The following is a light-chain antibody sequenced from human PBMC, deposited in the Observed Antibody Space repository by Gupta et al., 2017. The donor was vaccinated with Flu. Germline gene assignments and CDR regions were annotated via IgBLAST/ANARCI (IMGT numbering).Light chain of an antibody. CDR3: QSYDDNNHVV. V-gene: IGLV6-57*01. CDR1: SGSIASYY. Sequence: NFLLFQPHSLSESPGKTVTISCTRSSGSIASYYVQWFQQRPGSSPTTVIYEDDDRPSGVPDRFSGSIDSSPNSASLTISGLRTEDEADYYCQSYDDNNHVVFGGGTKLTVL. CDR2: EDD. J-gene: IGLJ2*01.